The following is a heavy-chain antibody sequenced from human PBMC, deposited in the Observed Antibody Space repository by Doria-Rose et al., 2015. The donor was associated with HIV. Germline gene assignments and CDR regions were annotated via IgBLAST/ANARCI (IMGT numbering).Heavy chain of an antibody. V-gene: IGHV2-26*01. CDR2: IVSGDER. CDR1: GVSLSSPGMG. CDR3: ARIKSSRWYHKYYFDF. Sequence: QITLKESGPVLVKPTETLTLTCTVSGVSLSSPGMGVSWIRQPPGKALEWLAHIVSGDERSYKTSLKSRLTISRGTSKSQVVLTMTDMDPVGTATYYCARIKSSRWYHKYYFDFWGQGTLVIVSA. J-gene: IGHJ4*02. D-gene: IGHD6-13*01.